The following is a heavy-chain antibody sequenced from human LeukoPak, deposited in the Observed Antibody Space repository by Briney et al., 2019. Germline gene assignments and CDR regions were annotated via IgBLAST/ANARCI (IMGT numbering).Heavy chain of an antibody. CDR1: GYTFTGYY. CDR3: ARRFHCSGGSCYSGWGYYYYYMDV. J-gene: IGHJ6*03. CDR2: IIPNSGGT. V-gene: IGHV1-2*02. D-gene: IGHD2-15*01. Sequence: GASVKVSCKASGYTFTGYYMHWVRQAPGQGLEWMGWIIPNSGGTNYAQKFQGRVTMTRDTSISTAYMELSRLRSDDTAVYYCARRFHCSGGSCYSGWGYYYYYMDVWGKGTTVTISS.